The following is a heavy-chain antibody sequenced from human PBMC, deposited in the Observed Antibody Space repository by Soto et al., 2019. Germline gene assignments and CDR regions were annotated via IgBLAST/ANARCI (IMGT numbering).Heavy chain of an antibody. J-gene: IGHJ4*02. Sequence: EVQLLESGGGLVQPGGSLRLSCAASGFTFSSYAMSWVRLAPGKGLEWFSSIGGSGGTYYADSVKGRFTISRDNSKNMLYLHLNSLSAEGTAMYFCAKGQGWSYYYDSWGQGTLLTVSS. V-gene: IGHV3-23*01. CDR1: GFTFSSYA. CDR3: AKGQGWSYYYDS. CDR2: IGGSGGT. D-gene: IGHD2-15*01.